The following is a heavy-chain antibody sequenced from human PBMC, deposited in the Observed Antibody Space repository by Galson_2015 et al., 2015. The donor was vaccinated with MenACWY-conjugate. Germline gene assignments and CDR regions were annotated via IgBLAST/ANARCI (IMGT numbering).Heavy chain of an antibody. CDR3: ARELYYFGSLGWFDP. D-gene: IGHD3-10*01. V-gene: IGHV3-23*01. CDR2: ISGSGDNT. J-gene: IGHJ5*02. Sequence: LRLSCAASGFSFSRHTMTWVRQAPGKGLEWVSTISGSGDNTYYPDSVKGRFTIYRDNSKNTLFLQMNSLRAEDTAVYHCARELYYFGSLGWFDPWGQGTLVTVSS. CDR1: GFSFSRHT.